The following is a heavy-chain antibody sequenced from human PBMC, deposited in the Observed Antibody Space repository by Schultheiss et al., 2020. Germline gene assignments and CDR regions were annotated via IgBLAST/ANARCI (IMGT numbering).Heavy chain of an antibody. CDR3: ARGEYSSSSRATGYYMDV. Sequence: SETLSLTCAVYGGSFSGYYWSWIRQPPGKGLEWIGEINHSGRTNYNPSLKSRVTISVDTSKNQFSLKLSSVTAADTAVYYCARGEYSSSSRATGYYMDVWGKGTTVTVSS. D-gene: IGHD6-6*01. V-gene: IGHV4-34*01. J-gene: IGHJ6*03. CDR1: GGSFSGYY. CDR2: INHSGRT.